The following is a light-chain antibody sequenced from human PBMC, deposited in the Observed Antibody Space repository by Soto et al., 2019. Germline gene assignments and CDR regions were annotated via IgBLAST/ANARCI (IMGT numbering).Light chain of an antibody. CDR2: GAF. CDR1: QSVSSN. CDR3: QQYNNWPWT. Sequence: EIVMTQSPATLSVSPGETATLSCRASQSVSSNLAWYQQKPGQAPSLLIYGAFTRATGIPARFSGTGSGTEFTLTISSLQSEDFAVYYCQQYNNWPWTFGQGTKV. V-gene: IGKV3-15*01. J-gene: IGKJ1*01.